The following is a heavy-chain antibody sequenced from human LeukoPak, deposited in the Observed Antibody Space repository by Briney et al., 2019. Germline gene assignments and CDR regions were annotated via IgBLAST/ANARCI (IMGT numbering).Heavy chain of an antibody. CDR2: ISGSGGST. V-gene: IGHV3-23*01. CDR1: GFTFSSYA. D-gene: IGHD2-2*01. Sequence: GGSLRLSCAASGFTFSSYAMSWVRQAPGKGLEWVSAISGSGGSTYYADSVKGRFTISGDNSKNTLYLQMNSLRAEDTAVYYCAKAYCSSTSCYADYWGQGTLVTVSS. J-gene: IGHJ4*02. CDR3: AKAYCSSTSCYADY.